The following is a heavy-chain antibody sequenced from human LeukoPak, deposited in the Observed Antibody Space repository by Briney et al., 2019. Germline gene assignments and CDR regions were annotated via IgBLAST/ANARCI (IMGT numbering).Heavy chain of an antibody. V-gene: IGHV3-21*01. J-gene: IGHJ4*02. CDR1: GFTFSSYS. CDR3: ARDSSGWGFDY. CDR2: ISSSSSYI. Sequence: GGSLRLSCAASGFTFSSYSMNWVRQAPGKGLEWVSSISSSSSYIYYADSVKGRFTISRDNAKNSLYLQMNSLGAEDTAVYYCARDSSGWGFDYWGQGSLVTVSS. D-gene: IGHD6-25*01.